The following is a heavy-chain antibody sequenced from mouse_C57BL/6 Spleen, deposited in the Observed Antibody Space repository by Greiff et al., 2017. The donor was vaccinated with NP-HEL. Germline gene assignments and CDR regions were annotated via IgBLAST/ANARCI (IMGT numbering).Heavy chain of an antibody. V-gene: IGHV1-50*01. J-gene: IGHJ2*01. CDR1: GYTFTSYW. Sequence: QVQLQQPGAELVKPGASVKLSCKASGYTFTSYWMQWVKQRPGQGLEWIGEIDPSDSYTNYHQKFKGKATLTVDTSSSTAYMQLSSLTSEDSAVYYCARGLVYYFDYWGQGTTLTVSS. CDR3: ARGLVYYFDY. CDR2: IDPSDSYT. D-gene: IGHD4-1*01.